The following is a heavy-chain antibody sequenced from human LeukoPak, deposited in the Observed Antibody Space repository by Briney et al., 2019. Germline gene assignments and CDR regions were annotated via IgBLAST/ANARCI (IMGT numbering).Heavy chain of an antibody. CDR3: ARDLGQGDAFDI. J-gene: IGHJ3*02. V-gene: IGHV4-59*01. CDR1: GGSISSYY. Sequence: SETLSLTCTVSGGSISSYYWSWVRQPPGKGLEWIGYIYYSGSTNYNPSLKSRVTISVDTSKNQFSLKLSSVTAADTAVYYCARDLGQGDAFDIWGQGTMVTVSS. CDR2: IYYSGST.